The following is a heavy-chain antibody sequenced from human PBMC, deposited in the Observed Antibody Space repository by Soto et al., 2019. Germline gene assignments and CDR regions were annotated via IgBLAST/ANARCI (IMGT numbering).Heavy chain of an antibody. CDR3: ARYCSSTGCFLDYYYMDV. J-gene: IGHJ6*03. Sequence: EVQLVESGGGLVKPGGSLRLSCAASGFTFSSYSMNWVRQAPGKGLEWVSSISSSSSSIYYADSVKGRFTISRDNAKNALYLKMNSLRAEDTAVYYCARYCSSTGCFLDYYYMDVWGKGTTVTVSS. D-gene: IGHD2-2*01. CDR2: ISSSSSSI. CDR1: GFTFSSYS. V-gene: IGHV3-21*01.